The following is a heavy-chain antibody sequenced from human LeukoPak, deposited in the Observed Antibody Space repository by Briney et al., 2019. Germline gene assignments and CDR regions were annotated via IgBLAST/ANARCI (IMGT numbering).Heavy chain of an antibody. Sequence: SETLSLTCTVSGGSISSYYWSWIRQPPGKGLEWIGYIYYSGSTNYNPSLKSRVTISVDTSKSQFSLKLSSVTAADTAVYYCARATAYDILTGLDYWGQGTLVTVSS. V-gene: IGHV4-59*01. J-gene: IGHJ4*02. D-gene: IGHD3-9*01. CDR2: IYYSGST. CDR3: ARATAYDILTGLDY. CDR1: GGSISSYY.